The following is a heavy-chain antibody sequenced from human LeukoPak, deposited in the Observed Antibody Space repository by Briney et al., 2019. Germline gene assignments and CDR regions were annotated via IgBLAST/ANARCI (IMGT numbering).Heavy chain of an antibody. CDR1: GYTFTSYG. Sequence: ASVKVSCKASGYTFTSYGISWVRQAPGQGLEWMGGTIPIFGTANYAQKFQGRVTITADESTSTAYMELSSLRSEDTAVYYCARVKDGYWGQGTLVTVSS. CDR3: ARVKDGY. J-gene: IGHJ4*02. V-gene: IGHV1-69*13. CDR2: TIPIFGTA.